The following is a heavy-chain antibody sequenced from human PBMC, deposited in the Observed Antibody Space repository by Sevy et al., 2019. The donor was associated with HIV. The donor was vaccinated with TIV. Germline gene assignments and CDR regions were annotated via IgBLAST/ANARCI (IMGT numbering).Heavy chain of an antibody. Sequence: ASVKVSCKVSGYTLSELSMHWVRQAPGKGLEWMGSIDPKHGETIYAQTLQGRVTMTEDTSTGTAYMELNSLTSEDTATYYCATVGLGYYSGASHYRGDWFDPWGQGTLVTVSS. CDR2: IDPKHGET. J-gene: IGHJ5*02. CDR1: GYTLSELS. D-gene: IGHD2-15*01. V-gene: IGHV1-24*01. CDR3: ATVGLGYYSGASHYRGDWFDP.